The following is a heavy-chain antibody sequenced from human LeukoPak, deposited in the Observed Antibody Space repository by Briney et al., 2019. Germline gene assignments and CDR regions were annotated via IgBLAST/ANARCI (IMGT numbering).Heavy chain of an antibody. V-gene: IGHV4-30-4*08. CDR3: ARALVTYYYDSSGYSGLFAY. J-gene: IGHJ4*02. CDR1: GGSISSGDYY. Sequence: PSQTLSLTCTVSGGSISSGDYYWSWIRQPPGKGLEWIGYIYYSGSPYYNPSLKSRVTISVDTSKNQFSLKLSSVTAPDTAVYYCARALVTYYYDSSGYSGLFAYWGQGTLVTVSS. CDR2: IYYSGSP. D-gene: IGHD3-22*01.